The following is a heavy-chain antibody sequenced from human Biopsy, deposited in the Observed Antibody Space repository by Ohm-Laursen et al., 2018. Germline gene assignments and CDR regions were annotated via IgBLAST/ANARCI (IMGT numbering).Heavy chain of an antibody. V-gene: IGHV1-69*06. CDR1: EGAFSNYG. D-gene: IGHD3-9*01. CDR3: ATKLTGYFHH. Sequence: SVKVSCKSPEGAFSNYGVNWVRQAPGQGLEWLGGNIPILGTGNYAQKFQDRVTVAADTSTSTATMELRSLRSDDTAVYYCATKLTGYFHHWGQGTLVIVSS. J-gene: IGHJ1*01. CDR2: NIPILGTG.